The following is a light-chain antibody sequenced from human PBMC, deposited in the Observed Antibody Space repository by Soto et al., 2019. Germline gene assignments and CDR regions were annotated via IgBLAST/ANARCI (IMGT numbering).Light chain of an antibody. V-gene: IGKV3-11*01. Sequence: EIVLTQSPATLSLSPGERATLSCRASQSVSSYLAWYQQKPGQAPRLLIYDASNRATGIPARFSGSGSGTDFTLTISSLEPEDFAVYYCHQRSNYGTFGGGTKVEIK. CDR3: HQRSNYGT. CDR2: DAS. J-gene: IGKJ4*01. CDR1: QSVSSY.